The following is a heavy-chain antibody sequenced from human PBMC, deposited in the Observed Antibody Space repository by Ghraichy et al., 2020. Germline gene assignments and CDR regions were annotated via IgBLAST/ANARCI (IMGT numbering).Heavy chain of an antibody. Sequence: SQTLSLPCSFSGGSVSSAGHYWTWIRQNPGKGLEWIGFIFNSGITYYNPSLKSRASISADTSKNQFSLKLDSVTAADTAVYYCARDGGYFLAFDYWGQGTPVTVSS. V-gene: IGHV4-31*03. J-gene: IGHJ4*02. CDR3: ARDGGYFLAFDY. D-gene: IGHD3-22*01. CDR2: IFNSGIT. CDR1: GGSVSSAGHY.